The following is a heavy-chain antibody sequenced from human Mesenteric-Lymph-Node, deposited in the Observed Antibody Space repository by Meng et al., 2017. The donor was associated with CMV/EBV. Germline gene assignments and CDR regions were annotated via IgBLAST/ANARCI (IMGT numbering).Heavy chain of an antibody. CDR3: AREYSSGWYFDY. V-gene: IGHV1-2*04. D-gene: IGHD6-19*01. Sequence: CQASGYTFTGYYRHWVRQAPGQGLEWMGWINPNSGGTNYAQKFQGWVTMTRDTSISTAYMELSRLRSDDTAVYYCAREYSSGWYFDYWGQGTLVTVSS. CDR1: GYTFTGYY. CDR2: INPNSGGT. J-gene: IGHJ4*02.